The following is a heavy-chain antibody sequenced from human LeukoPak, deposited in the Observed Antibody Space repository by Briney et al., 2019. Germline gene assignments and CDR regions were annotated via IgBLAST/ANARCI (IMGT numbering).Heavy chain of an antibody. CDR1: GFTFSSYA. D-gene: IGHD5-24*01. J-gene: IGHJ4*02. CDR3: ARRDGYNAGACDY. V-gene: IGHV3-23*01. Sequence: GGSLRLSCAASGFTFSSYAMIWVRPAPGKGLVWVSATSGTGERTYYADSVKGRFTISRDNSKNTLYLLMSSLRAEDTAVYYCARRDGYNAGACDYWGQGTLVTVSS. CDR2: TSGTGERT.